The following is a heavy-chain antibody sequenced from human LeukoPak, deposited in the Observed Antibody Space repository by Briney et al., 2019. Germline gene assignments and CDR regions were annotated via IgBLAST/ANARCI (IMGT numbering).Heavy chain of an antibody. CDR3: ARGSTYYDSSGQVPFDY. J-gene: IGHJ4*02. D-gene: IGHD3-22*01. Sequence: GALRLSCAGSGFTFSSHWMTWVRQTPGKGLEWVASIKHDGSEKNYVDSVKGRFTISRDNAKNSLYVEMNNLRGEDTAVYYCARGSTYYDSSGQVPFDYWGQGTLVTVSS. CDR1: GFTFSSHW. CDR2: IKHDGSEK. V-gene: IGHV3-7*01.